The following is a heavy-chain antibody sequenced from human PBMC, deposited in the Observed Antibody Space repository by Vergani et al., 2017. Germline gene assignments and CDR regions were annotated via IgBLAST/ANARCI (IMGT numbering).Heavy chain of an antibody. D-gene: IGHD2-2*01. J-gene: IGHJ4*02. CDR2: ISSSSTYI. CDR3: ASARLLPAAHYYFDY. Sequence: VQLQQWGAGLLKPSETLSLTCAVYGGSFSGYYWSWVRQAPGKGLEWVSSISSSSTYIYYADSVKGRFTISRDNAKNSLYLQMNSLRAEDTAVYYCASARLLPAAHYYFDYWGQGTLVTVSS. V-gene: IGHV3-21*01. CDR1: GGSFSGYY.